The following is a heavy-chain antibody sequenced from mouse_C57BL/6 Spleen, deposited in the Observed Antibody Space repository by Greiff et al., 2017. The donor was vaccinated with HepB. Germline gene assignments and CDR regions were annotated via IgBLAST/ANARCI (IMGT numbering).Heavy chain of an antibody. J-gene: IGHJ3*01. CDR2: IYPGDGDT. Sequence: QVQLKQSGPELVKPGASVKISCKASGYAFSSSWMNWVKQRPGKGLEWIGRIYPGDGDTNYNGKFKGKATLTADKSSSTAYMQLSSLTSEDSAVYFCASDPLYYDYEGFAYWGQGTLVTVSA. V-gene: IGHV1-82*01. CDR1: GYAFSSSW. CDR3: ASDPLYYDYEGFAY. D-gene: IGHD2-4*01.